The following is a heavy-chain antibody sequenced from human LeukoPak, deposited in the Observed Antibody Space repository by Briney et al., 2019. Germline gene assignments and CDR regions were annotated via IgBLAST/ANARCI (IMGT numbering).Heavy chain of an antibody. V-gene: IGHV3-21*01. J-gene: IGHJ4*02. CDR2: ISSNSSYI. Sequence: GGSLRLSCAASGFTFSSYSMNWVRQARGRGLEWVLSISSNSSYIYYADAAKGRFTTSRDNAKNSLYLQVNSLRAEDTAVYYCARDQLLWSLTQYYFDYWGQGTLVTVSS. CDR1: GFTFSSYS. CDR3: ARDQLLWSLTQYYFDY. D-gene: IGHD2-21*01.